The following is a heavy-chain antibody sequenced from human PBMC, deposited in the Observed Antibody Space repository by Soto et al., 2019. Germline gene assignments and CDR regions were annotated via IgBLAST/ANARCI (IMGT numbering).Heavy chain of an antibody. CDR2: ISNDGSKK. J-gene: IGHJ6*02. D-gene: IGHD5-18*01. V-gene: IGHV3-30*18. CDR1: GFTFSSYG. CDR3: AKDSGTAMVTSYYYYGMDV. Sequence: PGGSLRLSCAASGFTFSSYGMHWVRQAPGEGLEWVAVISNDGSKKYYADSVKGRFTICRDNSKNTLYLQMNSLRAEDTAVDYCAKDSGTAMVTSYYYYGMDVWGQGTTVTVSS.